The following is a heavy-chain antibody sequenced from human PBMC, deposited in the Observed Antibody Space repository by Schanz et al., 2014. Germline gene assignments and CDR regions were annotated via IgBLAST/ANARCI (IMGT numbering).Heavy chain of an antibody. Sequence: QVQLVQSGAEVKKPGASVRLSCEASGYTFTSYDINWVRQAPGQGLEWMGWMNPNSGNTGYAQKFQGRVTMTRDTSTSTSYMELRSLTSDDTAVYYCARDVPINDYWGQGTLXTVSS. CDR1: GYTFTSYD. CDR2: MNPNSGNT. CDR3: ARDVPINDY. V-gene: IGHV1-8*02. D-gene: IGHD2-2*01. J-gene: IGHJ4*02.